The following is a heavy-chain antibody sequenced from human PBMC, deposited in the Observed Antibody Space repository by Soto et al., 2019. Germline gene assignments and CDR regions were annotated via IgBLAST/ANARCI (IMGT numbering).Heavy chain of an antibody. CDR1: GDTFSSYG. D-gene: IGHD1-1*01. Sequence: QVQLVQSGTEVKKAGSSVKVSCRASGDTFSSYGVSWVRQAPGQGLEWMGGINSISETSNYAQNFQGRLTITTDESKSTVYMELTSLKSEDTAVYYCARPGQKTGGTWFDPWGQGTLVIVS. V-gene: IGHV1-69*01. J-gene: IGHJ5*02. CDR3: ARPGQKTGGTWFDP. CDR2: INSISETS.